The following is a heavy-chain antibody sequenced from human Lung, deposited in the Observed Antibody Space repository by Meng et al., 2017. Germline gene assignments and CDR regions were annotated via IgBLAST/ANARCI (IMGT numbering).Heavy chain of an antibody. Sequence: QVQLQESGPGLVKPSQTLSLTCTVSGGSISSGTYYWGWIRQLPGKGLEWIAYIHYSGSTYYSPSLKSRVTRSVDTSKNQLSLKLSSMTAADTAVYYCARYVFDSSSLYSNWFDPWGQGTLVTVSS. D-gene: IGHD3-22*01. J-gene: IGHJ5*02. CDR2: IHYSGST. CDR1: GGSISSGTYY. V-gene: IGHV4-31*03. CDR3: ARYVFDSSSLYSNWFDP.